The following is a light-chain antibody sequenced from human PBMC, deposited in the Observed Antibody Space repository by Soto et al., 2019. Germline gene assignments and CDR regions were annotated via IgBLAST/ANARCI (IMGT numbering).Light chain of an antibody. V-gene: IGKV3-11*01. CDR1: QSVSTY. CDR3: QQRSSWYS. J-gene: IGKJ2*01. Sequence: EIVLTQSPATLSLSPGEGATLSCRASQSVSTYIAWYQQKPGQAPRVLIYDASNRAAGVPARFSGSGSGTDFTLTISSLEPEDFAVYYCQQRSSWYSFGQGTKLEIK. CDR2: DAS.